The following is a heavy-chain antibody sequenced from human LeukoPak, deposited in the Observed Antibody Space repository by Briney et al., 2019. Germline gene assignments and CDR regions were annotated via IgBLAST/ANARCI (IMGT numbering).Heavy chain of an antibody. J-gene: IGHJ4*02. CDR1: GFTFSNHA. D-gene: IGHD5-24*01. Sequence: GGTLRLSCSGSGFTFSNHAMHWVRQAPGKRLEYVSGISANGGSTYYADSVKGKFTISRDNSKNTLYLQMSSLRPEDTAVYSCVQDWVATIVAPRHFDYWGQGTLVTVSS. V-gene: IGHV3-64D*06. CDR3: VQDWVATIVAPRHFDY. CDR2: ISANGGST.